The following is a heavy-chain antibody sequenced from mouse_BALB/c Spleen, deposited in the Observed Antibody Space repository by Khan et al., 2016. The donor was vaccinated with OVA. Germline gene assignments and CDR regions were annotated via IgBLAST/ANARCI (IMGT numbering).Heavy chain of an antibody. V-gene: IGHV1-7*01. CDR3: ANHGSTSAWFAY. D-gene: IGHD1-1*01. Sequence: QVQLQQSGAELAKPGASVKMSCKASGYTFTSYWMHWVKQRPGQGLEWIGYIIPSTGYSEFNQKFKDKATLTADKSSSPAYMQLSGLTSDASAVYYCANHGSTSAWFAYWGQGTLVTVSA. CDR1: GYTFTSYW. J-gene: IGHJ3*01. CDR2: IIPSTGYS.